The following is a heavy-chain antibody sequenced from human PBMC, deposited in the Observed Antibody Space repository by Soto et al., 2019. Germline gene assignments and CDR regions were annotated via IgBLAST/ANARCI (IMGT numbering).Heavy chain of an antibody. CDR2: IIPIRGIA. J-gene: IGHJ4*02. Sequence: QVQRVQSGAEVKKPGSSVKVSCKASGGTFSSYTITWVRQAPGQGLEWMGRIIPIRGIANYAKKFQGRVTITADKSTSTAYMELSSLRYEDTAVYYCANPPRYWGQGILVTVSS. CDR1: GGTFSSYT. CDR3: ANPPRY. V-gene: IGHV1-69*02.